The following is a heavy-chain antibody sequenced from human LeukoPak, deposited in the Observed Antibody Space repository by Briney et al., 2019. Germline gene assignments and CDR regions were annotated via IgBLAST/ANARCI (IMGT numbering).Heavy chain of an antibody. CDR1: GFTFSSYG. D-gene: IGHD6-6*01. J-gene: IGHJ4*02. V-gene: IGHV3-33*01. CDR2: IWYDGSNK. CDR3: ARDAIAAREFDY. Sequence: QSGRSLRLSCTASGFTFSSYGMHWVRQAPGKGLEWVAVIWYDGSNKYYADSVKGRFTISRDNSKNTLYLQMNSLRAEDTAVYYCARDAIAAREFDYWGQGTLVTVSS.